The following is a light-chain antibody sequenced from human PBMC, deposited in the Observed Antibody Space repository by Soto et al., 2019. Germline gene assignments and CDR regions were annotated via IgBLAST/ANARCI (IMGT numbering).Light chain of an antibody. J-gene: IGKJ1*01. CDR3: QQYDTWPPWT. Sequence: ETVMTQSPATLSVSPGEGATLSCRASQSVSTNLAWYRQKPGQPPRLLIYGASTRATGIPARFSGSGSGTEFTLTISSLQSEDFAVYYCQQYDTWPPWTFGQGTKVEIK. CDR2: GAS. V-gene: IGKV3-15*01. CDR1: QSVSTN.